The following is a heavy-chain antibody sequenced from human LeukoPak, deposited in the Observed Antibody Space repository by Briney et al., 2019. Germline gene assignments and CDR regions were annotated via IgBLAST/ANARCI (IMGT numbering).Heavy chain of an antibody. J-gene: IGHJ4*02. V-gene: IGHV1-8*01. CDR2: INPNSGNT. CDR1: GYTFTTYD. Sequence: GASVKVSCKTSGYTFTTYDMNWVRQASGQGLEWMGWINPNSGNTGYGQKFQGGVIMTRNTSIDTVYMELSSLRFDDTAIYYCARLGSRGDFWGQGTLVTVSS. D-gene: IGHD3-10*01. CDR3: ARLGSRGDF.